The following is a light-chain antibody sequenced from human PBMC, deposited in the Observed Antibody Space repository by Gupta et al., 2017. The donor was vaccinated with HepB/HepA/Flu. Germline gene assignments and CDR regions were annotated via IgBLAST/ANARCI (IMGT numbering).Light chain of an antibody. CDR3: GTWDTSLSAAV. J-gene: IGLJ3*02. Sequence: QSLLTQPPSMSAAPGQTVTISCSGSSSNIGIKAVSWYQRFPGTAPKLLIYETYKRPSGIPDRFSGSKSGTSATLGITGLQTGDEADYYCGTWDTSLSAAVFGGGTKLTVL. CDR1: SSNIGIKA. V-gene: IGLV1-51*02. CDR2: ETY.